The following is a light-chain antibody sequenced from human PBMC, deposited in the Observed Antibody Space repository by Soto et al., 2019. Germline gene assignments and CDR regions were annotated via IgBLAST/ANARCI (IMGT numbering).Light chain of an antibody. CDR3: SSYTSSSLYV. V-gene: IGLV2-14*01. CDR1: NSDVGGYSY. CDR2: DVS. J-gene: IGLJ1*01. Sequence: QSVLTQPASVSGSPGQSITISCTGTNSDVGGYSYVSWYQQLPGKAPKLMIYDVSDRPSGVSNRFSGSKSGNTASLTISGLQAEDEADYYCSSYTSSSLYVFGTGTKLTVL.